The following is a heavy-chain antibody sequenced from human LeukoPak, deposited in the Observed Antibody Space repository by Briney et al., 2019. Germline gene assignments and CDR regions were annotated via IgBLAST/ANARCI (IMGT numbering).Heavy chain of an antibody. CDR1: GFTFSIYS. CDR2: ISSSSSTI. V-gene: IGHV3-48*02. Sequence: GGSLRLSSAASGFTFSIYSMNWGRQAPGKGLEWVSYISSSSSTIYYADSVKGRFTISRDNAKNSLYLQMNSLRDEDTAVYYCTRDARTGPLVLFGELSMGMAVWGQGTTVTVSS. J-gene: IGHJ6*02. D-gene: IGHD3-10*01. CDR3: TRDARTGPLVLFGELSMGMAV.